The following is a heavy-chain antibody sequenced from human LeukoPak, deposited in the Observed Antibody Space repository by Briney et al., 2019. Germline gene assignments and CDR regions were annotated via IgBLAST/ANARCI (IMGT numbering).Heavy chain of an antibody. J-gene: IGHJ6*02. Sequence: ASVKVSCKASGYTFTGYYMHWVRQAPGQGREWMGWINPNSGGTNYAQKFQGRVTMTRDTSISTAYMELSRLRSDDTAVYYCARDKDDYYYGMDVWGQGTTVTVSS. V-gene: IGHV1-2*02. CDR3: ARDKDDYYYGMDV. CDR2: INPNSGGT. CDR1: GYTFTGYY.